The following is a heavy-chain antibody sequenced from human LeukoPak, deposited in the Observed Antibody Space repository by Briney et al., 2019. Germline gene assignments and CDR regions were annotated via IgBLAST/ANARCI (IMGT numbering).Heavy chain of an antibody. CDR3: ARGHSGSYYWFDP. J-gene: IGHJ5*02. V-gene: IGHV4-4*02. CDR1: GDSISSNEW. Sequence: SGTLSLTCSVSGDSISSNEWWSWVRQPPGKGLEWIGEVFHSGSTNYNPSLKSRVTISVDTSKNQFSLKLSSVTAADTAVYYCARGHSGSYYWFDPWGQGTLVTVSS. CDR2: VFHSGST. D-gene: IGHD1-26*01.